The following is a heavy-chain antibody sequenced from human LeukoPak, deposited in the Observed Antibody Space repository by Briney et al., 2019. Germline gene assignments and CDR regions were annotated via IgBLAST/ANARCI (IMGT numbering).Heavy chain of an antibody. CDR2: IYYSGST. Sequence: SETLSLTCTVSGGSISSSSYYWGWIRQPPGEGLEWIGSIYYSGSTYYNPSLKSRVTISVDTSKNQFSLKLSSVTAADTAVYYCASGEAGIAAAGTHLGYYYYMDVWGKGTTVTVSS. V-gene: IGHV4-39*01. CDR3: ASGEAGIAAAGTHLGYYYYMDV. D-gene: IGHD6-13*01. J-gene: IGHJ6*03. CDR1: GGSISSSSYY.